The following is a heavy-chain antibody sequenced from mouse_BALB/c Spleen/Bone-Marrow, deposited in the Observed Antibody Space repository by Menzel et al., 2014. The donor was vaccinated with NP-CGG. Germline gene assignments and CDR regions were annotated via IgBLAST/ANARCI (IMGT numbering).Heavy chain of an antibody. V-gene: IGHV1S41*01. Sequence: DLVKPGASVKLSCKASGYTFTSYWINWIKQRPGQGLEWIGRFAPGSGNTYYNEMFKGKATLTVDTSSSTAYIQLRGLSSEDSAVYFCARARSTVITTWYFDVWGAGTTVTVSS. J-gene: IGHJ1*01. D-gene: IGHD2-4*01. CDR2: FAPGSGNT. CDR1: GYTFTSYW. CDR3: ARARSTVITTWYFDV.